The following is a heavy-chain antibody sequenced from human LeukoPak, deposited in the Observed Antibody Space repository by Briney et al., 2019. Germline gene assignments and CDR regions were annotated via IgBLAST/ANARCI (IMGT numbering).Heavy chain of an antibody. J-gene: IGHJ4*02. CDR1: GGSITSYY. CDR2: IYYIGST. D-gene: IGHD3-22*01. V-gene: IGHV4-59*01. CDR3: ARLGGYSYYYDSSGYRLGELDY. Sequence: SETLSLTCTVSGGSITSYYWSWIRQPPGKGLEWLGYIYYIGSTNYNPSLKSRVTISVDTSKNQFSLKLSSVTAADTAVYYCARLGGYSYYYDSSGYRLGELDYWGQGTLVTVSS.